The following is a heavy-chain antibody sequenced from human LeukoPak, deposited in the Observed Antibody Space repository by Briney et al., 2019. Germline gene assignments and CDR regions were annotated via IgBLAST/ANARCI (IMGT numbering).Heavy chain of an antibody. CDR3: ARGFTLFDP. Sequence: SETLSLTCTVSGGSINSYYWSWIRQPPGKGLEWIGYIYYSGSTNFNPSLKSRVTISVDTSKNQFSLKLSSVTAADTALYYCARGFTLFDPWGQGTLVTVSS. CDR2: IYYSGST. V-gene: IGHV4-59*01. J-gene: IGHJ5*02. D-gene: IGHD2/OR15-2a*01. CDR1: GGSINSYY.